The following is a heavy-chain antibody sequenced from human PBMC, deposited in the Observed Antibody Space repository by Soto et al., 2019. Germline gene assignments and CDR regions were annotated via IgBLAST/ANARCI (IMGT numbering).Heavy chain of an antibody. V-gene: IGHV1-8*01. CDR2: MKPNSGDT. Sequence: GASVKVSCKTSGYTFSSCDINWVRQASGQGLEWMGWMKPNSGDTAYAPKFQGRVNMTRNTSTGTAYMELSSLISEDTAVYYCARXRAVVGARPYYYYVMDIWGQGTTVTVSS. CDR3: ARXRAVVGARPYYYYVMDI. CDR1: GYTFSSCD. J-gene: IGHJ6*02. D-gene: IGHD6-6*01.